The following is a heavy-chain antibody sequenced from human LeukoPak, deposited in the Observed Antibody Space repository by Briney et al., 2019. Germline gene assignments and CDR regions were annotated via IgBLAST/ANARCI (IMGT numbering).Heavy chain of an antibody. CDR1: GFTFSSYA. Sequence: GGSLRLSCAASGFTFSSYAMSWVRQAPGKGLEWVSAISGSGFTYYADSVKGRFTISRDNSKNTLYLQMNSLRAEDTAVYYCAKDMDSSSWPFLPFDYWGQGTLVTVSS. CDR2: ISGSGFT. V-gene: IGHV3-23*01. D-gene: IGHD6-13*01. J-gene: IGHJ4*02. CDR3: AKDMDSSSWPFLPFDY.